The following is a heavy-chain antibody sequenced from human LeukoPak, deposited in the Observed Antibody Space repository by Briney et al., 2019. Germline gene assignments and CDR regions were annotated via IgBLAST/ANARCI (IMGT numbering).Heavy chain of an antibody. D-gene: IGHD1-26*01. J-gene: IGHJ4*02. Sequence: GGCLRLSCAASGFTVSSDYMSWVRQAPGKGLEWVSIIYTSGSTYYADSVKGRVTISRDNSKNTPYLQMNSLRAADTAVYYCARGGSYFFSVDYWGQGTLVTVSS. CDR1: GFTVSSDY. CDR3: ARGGSYFFSVDY. V-gene: IGHV3-53*01. CDR2: IYTSGST.